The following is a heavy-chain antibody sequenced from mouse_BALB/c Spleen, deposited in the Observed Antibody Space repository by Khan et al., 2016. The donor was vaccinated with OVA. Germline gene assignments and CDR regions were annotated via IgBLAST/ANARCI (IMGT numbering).Heavy chain of an antibody. Sequence: QVQLQQSGPELVKPGASLKVSCKASGYTFTDYIIGWVKQSTRQGLEWIGDIFPGSDTPYYNEKFKDKATLTVDKSANTAYMQLSCRTSEDSAVYFCARGGYSAFAYWGLGTLVTVSA. J-gene: IGHJ3*01. V-gene: IGHV1-77*01. CDR1: GYTFTDYI. CDR2: IFPGSDTP. CDR3: ARGGYSAFAY. D-gene: IGHD2-14*01.